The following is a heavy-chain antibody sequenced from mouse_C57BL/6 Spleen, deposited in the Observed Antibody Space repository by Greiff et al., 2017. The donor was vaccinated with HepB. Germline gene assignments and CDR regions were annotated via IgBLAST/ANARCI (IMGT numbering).Heavy chain of an antibody. J-gene: IGHJ1*03. CDR1: GFNIKDYY. D-gene: IGHD2-1*01. CDR3: ARVLGGNYWYFDV. V-gene: IGHV14-2*01. CDR2: IDPEDGDT. Sequence: EVQLQQSGAELVKPGASVKLSCTASGFNIKDYYMHWVKQRTEQGLEWIGRIDPEDGDTKYAPKFQGKATITADTSCNTAYLQLSSLTSEDTAVYYCARVLGGNYWYFDVWGTGTTVTVSS.